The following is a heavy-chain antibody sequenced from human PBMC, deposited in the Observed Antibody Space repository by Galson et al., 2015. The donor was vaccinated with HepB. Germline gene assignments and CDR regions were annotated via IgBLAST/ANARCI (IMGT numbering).Heavy chain of an antibody. D-gene: IGHD1-26*01. CDR3: ARGFRMGGATKGLDY. Sequence: SVKVSCKASGGTFSSYAISWVRQAPGQGLEWMGGIIPIFGTANYAQKFQGRVTITADESTSTAYMELSSLRSEDTAVYYCARGFRMGGATKGLDYWGQGTLVTVSS. CDR1: GGTFSSYA. V-gene: IGHV1-69*13. J-gene: IGHJ4*02. CDR2: IIPIFGTA.